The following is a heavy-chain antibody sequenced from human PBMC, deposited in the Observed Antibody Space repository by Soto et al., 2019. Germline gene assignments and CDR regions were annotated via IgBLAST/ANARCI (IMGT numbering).Heavy chain of an antibody. CDR2: INHSGST. V-gene: IGHV4-34*01. J-gene: IGHJ4*02. Sequence: SETLSLTCAVYGGSFSGYYWSWIRQPPGKGLEWIGEINHSGSTNYNPSLKSRVTISVDTSKNQFSLKLSSVTAADTAVYYCARGPLLRYFACYFDYWGQGTLVTVSS. CDR1: GGSFSGYY. D-gene: IGHD3-9*01. CDR3: ARGPLLRYFACYFDY.